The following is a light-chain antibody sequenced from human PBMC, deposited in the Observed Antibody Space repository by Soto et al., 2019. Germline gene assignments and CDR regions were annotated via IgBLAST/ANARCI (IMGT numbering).Light chain of an antibody. CDR2: DAS. CDR1: QSVSSY. J-gene: IGKJ5*01. V-gene: IGKV3-11*01. Sequence: EIVLTQSPAPLSLSPGERATLPCRASQSVSSYLAWYQQKPGQSPRLLIYDASTRAPGIPARFSGSGTGTDFTLTISSLEPEDSAVYHCQQRSNWPSITFGQGTRLEIK. CDR3: QQRSNWPSIT.